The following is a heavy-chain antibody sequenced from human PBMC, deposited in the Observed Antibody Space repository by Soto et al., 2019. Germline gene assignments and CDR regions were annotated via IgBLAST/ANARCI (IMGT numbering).Heavy chain of an antibody. D-gene: IGHD1-26*01. CDR3: ARAATGGLHPYYHGMDV. V-gene: IGHV6-1*01. CDR1: GDSVSSNSAA. Sequence: SQTLSLTCAISGDSVSSNSAAWNWIRQSPSRGLEWLGKTYYRSRWYNDYAVSVRSRITINPDTSKNQFSLQLNSVTPEDTAVYYCARAATGGLHPYYHGMDVWGQGTTVTVS. CDR2: TYYRSRWYN. J-gene: IGHJ6*02.